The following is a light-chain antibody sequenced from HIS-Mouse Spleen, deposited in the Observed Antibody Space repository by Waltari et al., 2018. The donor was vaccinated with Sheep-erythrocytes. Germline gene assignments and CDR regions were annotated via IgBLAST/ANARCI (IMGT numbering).Light chain of an antibody. V-gene: IGLV2-23*01. Sequence: QSALTQPASVSGSPGQSITISCTGTSSDVGRYNLVSWYQQPPGKAPNLMLYEGTKRPSGVSNRFSGSKSGNTASLTISGLQAEDEADYYCCSYAGSSTPWVFGGGTKLTVV. J-gene: IGLJ3*02. CDR3: CSYAGSSTPWV. CDR1: SSDVGRYNL. CDR2: EGT.